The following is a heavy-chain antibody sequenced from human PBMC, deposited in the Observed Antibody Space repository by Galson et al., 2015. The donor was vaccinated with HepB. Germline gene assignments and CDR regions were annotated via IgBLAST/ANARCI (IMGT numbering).Heavy chain of an antibody. Sequence: SLRLSCAASGFTFSSYAMSWVRQAPGKGLEWVSAISGSGGSTYYADSVKGRFTISRDNSKNTLYLQMNSLRAEDTAVYYCAKVDPPGYYDSSGYCGYWGQGTLVTVSS. V-gene: IGHV3-23*01. CDR3: AKVDPPGYYDSSGYCGY. D-gene: IGHD3-22*01. CDR1: GFTFSSYA. J-gene: IGHJ4*02. CDR2: ISGSGGST.